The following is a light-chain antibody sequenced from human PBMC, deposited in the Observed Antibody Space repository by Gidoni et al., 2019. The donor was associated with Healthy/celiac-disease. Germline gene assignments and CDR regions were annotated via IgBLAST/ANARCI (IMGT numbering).Light chain of an antibody. V-gene: IGLV2-14*01. CDR1: SSDVGGDNY. CDR3: SSYTSSSTRV. J-gene: IGLJ3*02. Sequence: QSALTQPASVAGSPGQSLTISCTGPSSDVGGDNYVSWYQQHPGKAPILMIYEVRNRPSGVSNRFSCSKSGNTASLTISGLQAEDEADYYCSSYTSSSTRVFGGGTKLTVL. CDR2: EVR.